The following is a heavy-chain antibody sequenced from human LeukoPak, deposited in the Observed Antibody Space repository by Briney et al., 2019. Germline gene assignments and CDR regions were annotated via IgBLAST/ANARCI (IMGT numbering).Heavy chain of an antibody. V-gene: IGHV4-38-2*02. J-gene: IGHJ4*02. CDR2: IYHSGST. Sequence: TSETLSLTCTVSGYSISSGYYWGWIRQPPGKGLEWIGSIYHSGSTYYNPSLKSRVTISVDTSKNQFSLKLSSVTAADTAVYYCVRDGGSYYYWGQGTLVTVSS. CDR3: VRDGGSYYY. D-gene: IGHD1-26*01. CDR1: GYSISSGYY.